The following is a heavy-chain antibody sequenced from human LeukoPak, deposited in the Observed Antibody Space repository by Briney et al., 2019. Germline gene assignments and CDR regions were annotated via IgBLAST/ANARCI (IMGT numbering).Heavy chain of an antibody. D-gene: IGHD3-16*01. Sequence: SETLSLTCTVSGGSISSSSYYWGWIRQPPGKGLEWIGSIYYSGSTYYNPSLKSRVTISVDTSKNQFSLKLSSVTAADMAVYYCARDYTSAGGSPRNWFDPWGQGTLVTVSS. V-gene: IGHV4-39*07. CDR2: IYYSGST. CDR3: ARDYTSAGGSPRNWFDP. J-gene: IGHJ5*02. CDR1: GGSISSSSYY.